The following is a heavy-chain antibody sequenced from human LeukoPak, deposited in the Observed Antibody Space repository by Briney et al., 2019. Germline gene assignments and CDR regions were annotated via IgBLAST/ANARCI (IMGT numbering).Heavy chain of an antibody. CDR1: GFTFSSYS. J-gene: IGHJ4*02. CDR3: ASTGNEYQPLGAMGNFDY. D-gene: IGHD2-2*01. CDR2: ISSSGSTI. Sequence: GGSLRLSCAASGFTFSSYSMNWVRQAPGKGLEWVSYISSSGSTIYYADSVKGRFTISRDNAKNSLYLQMNSLRAEDTAVYYCASTGNEYQPLGAMGNFDYWGQGTLVTVSS. V-gene: IGHV3-48*04.